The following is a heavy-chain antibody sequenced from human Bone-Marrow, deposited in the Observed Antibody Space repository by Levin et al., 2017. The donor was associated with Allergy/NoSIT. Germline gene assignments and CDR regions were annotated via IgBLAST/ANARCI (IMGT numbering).Heavy chain of an antibody. J-gene: IGHJ5*01. CDR1: GDSVTSGDSY. V-gene: IGHV4-31*03. CDR2: ISGRGTT. D-gene: IGHD3-10*01. Sequence: SETLSLTCTVSGDSVTSGDSYWSWIRQHPRKGLEWIGYISGRGTTYYKTSLKSRASLSVDTSPNQVSFNLKSVTVADTGMYYCARDVGVRGYPPGWLESWGQGILVTVSS. CDR3: ARDVGVRGYPPGWLES.